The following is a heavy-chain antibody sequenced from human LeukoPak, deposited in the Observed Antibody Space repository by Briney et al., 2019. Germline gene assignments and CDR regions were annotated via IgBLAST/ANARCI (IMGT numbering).Heavy chain of an antibody. CDR3: ARGYCSSTSCYVDWFDP. CDR2: IIPIFGTA. V-gene: IGHV1-69*05. J-gene: IGHJ5*02. D-gene: IGHD2-2*01. CDR1: GGTFSSYA. Sequence: GSSVKVSCEASGGTFSSYAISWVRQAPGQGLEWMGRIIPIFGTANYAQKFQGRVTITTDESTSTAYMELSSLRSEDTAVYYCARGYCSSTSCYVDWFDPWGQGTLVTVSS.